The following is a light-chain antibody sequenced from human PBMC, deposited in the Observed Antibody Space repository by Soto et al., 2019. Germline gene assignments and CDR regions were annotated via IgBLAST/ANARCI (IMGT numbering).Light chain of an antibody. CDR3: ATWDDSLSGVV. CDR2: RNT. Sequence: QSVLTQPPSASGTPGQRVTISCSGSNSNIGYNSVYWYQQLPGTAPKLFIYRNTERPSGVPDRFSGSKSGTSASLAISGLRSDDEADYSCATWDDSLSGVVFGGGTKLTVL. V-gene: IGLV1-47*01. CDR1: NSNIGYNS. J-gene: IGLJ3*02.